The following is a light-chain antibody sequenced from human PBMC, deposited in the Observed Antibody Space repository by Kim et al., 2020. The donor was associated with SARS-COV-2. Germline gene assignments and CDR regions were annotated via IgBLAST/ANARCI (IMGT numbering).Light chain of an antibody. V-gene: IGLV10-54*04. CDR2: RNN. Sequence: QPAPLTCSGNHDTGGNQGAAWLQQHRVHPPKLLTYRNNNQPSGISEKFSAFRSGNTASLSITGLQPENEADYYCSAWENRLSVWVFGGGTQLTVL. CDR1: HDTGGNQG. CDR3: SAWENRLSVWV. J-gene: IGLJ3*02.